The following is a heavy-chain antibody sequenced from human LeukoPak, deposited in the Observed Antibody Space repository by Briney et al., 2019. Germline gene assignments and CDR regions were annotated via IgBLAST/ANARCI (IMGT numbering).Heavy chain of an antibody. V-gene: IGHV4-39*01. Sequence: SETLSLTCTVSGGSISSSSYYWAWIRQPPRKGLEWIGNIYYSGSTYYNASLQSRVTISIDTSKNQFSLRLSSVTAADTAMYFCAKSGGYGLIDYWGQGTLVTVSS. CDR2: IYYSGST. CDR3: AKSGGYGLIDY. J-gene: IGHJ4*02. CDR1: GGSISSSSYY. D-gene: IGHD1-26*01.